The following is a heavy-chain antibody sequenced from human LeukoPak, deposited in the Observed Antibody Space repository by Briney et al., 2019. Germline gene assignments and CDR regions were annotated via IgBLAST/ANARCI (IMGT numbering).Heavy chain of an antibody. Sequence: ASVKVSCKASGYTFTGYYMHWVRQAPGHGLEWMGWINPNSGGTNYAQKFQGRVTMTRDTSISTAYMELSRLRSDDTAVYYCASRSPGAGATGGADYYMDVWGKGTTVTVSS. CDR1: GYTFTGYY. D-gene: IGHD1-26*01. CDR2: INPNSGGT. CDR3: ASRSPGAGATGGADYYMDV. V-gene: IGHV1-2*02. J-gene: IGHJ6*03.